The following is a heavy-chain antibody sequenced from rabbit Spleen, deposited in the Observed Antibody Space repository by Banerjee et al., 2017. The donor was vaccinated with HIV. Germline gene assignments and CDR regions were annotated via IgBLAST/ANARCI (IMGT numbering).Heavy chain of an antibody. CDR2: IDPVFGST. CDR3: ARDPAYASGGGASIPHL. V-gene: IGHV1S47*01. CDR1: GFDFSSYG. D-gene: IGHD1-1*01. J-gene: IGHJ4*01. Sequence: QEQLVESGGGLVQPGGSLKLSCKASGFDFSSYGVSWDRQAPGKGLEWIGYIDPVFGSTDYASWVNGRFTISSVNAQYTVDLQMNSLTAADTATYFCARDPAYASGGGASIPHLWGPCTLVTVS.